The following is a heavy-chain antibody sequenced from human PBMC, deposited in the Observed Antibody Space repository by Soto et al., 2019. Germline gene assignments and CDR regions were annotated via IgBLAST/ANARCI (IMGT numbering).Heavy chain of an antibody. CDR1: GFTFSDYY. CDR3: VRAYGGQLGYYGMDV. J-gene: IGHJ6*02. CDR2: IISGGSTV. V-gene: IGHV3-11*01. D-gene: IGHD4-17*01. Sequence: QVQLVESGGGLVKPGGSLRLSCAASGFTFSDYYMSWIRQAPGKGLEWVSHIISGGSTVYYADSVKGRFTISRDNAXNSLSLQMNSLRAEDTAVYYCVRAYGGQLGYYGMDVWGQGTTVTVSS.